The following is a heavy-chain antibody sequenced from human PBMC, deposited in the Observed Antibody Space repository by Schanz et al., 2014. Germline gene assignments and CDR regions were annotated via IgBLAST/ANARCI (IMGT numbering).Heavy chain of an antibody. CDR1: GYSFTGYH. V-gene: IGHV7-4-1*02. J-gene: IGHJ6*02. CDR2: INPTTGNP. Sequence: QVQLVQSGAELKNLGASVKASCKASGYSFTGYHMHWVRQAPGQGLEWMGWINPTTGNPGYAQGFTGRFVFSFDTSVSAAYLQISGLKAEDTAVYYCARARYGLDVWGQGTTVTVSS. CDR3: ARARYGLDV.